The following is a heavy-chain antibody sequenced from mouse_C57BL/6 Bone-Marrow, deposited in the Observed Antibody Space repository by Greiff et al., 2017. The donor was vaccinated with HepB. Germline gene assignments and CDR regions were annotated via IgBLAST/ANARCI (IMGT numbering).Heavy chain of an antibody. CDR3: TRDRPGGYYFDY. J-gene: IGHJ2*01. Sequence: EVNVVDSGEGLVKPGGSLKLSCAASGFTFSSYAMSWVRQTPEKRLEWVAYISSGGDYIYYADTVKGRFTISRDNARNTLYLQMSSLKTEDTAMYYCTRDRPGGYYFDYWGQGTTLTVSS. CDR2: ISSGGDYI. CDR1: GFTFSSYA. V-gene: IGHV5-9-1*02.